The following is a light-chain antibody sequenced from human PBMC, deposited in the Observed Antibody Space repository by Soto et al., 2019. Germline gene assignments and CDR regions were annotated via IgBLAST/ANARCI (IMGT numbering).Light chain of an antibody. Sequence: DIVMTQSPDSLGVSLGXRATINCRSSQSLLYSSNNKNYLAWYQQKPGQPPKLLIYWASTRESGVPDRFSGSGSGTDFTLTISSLQAEDVAVYYCQQYYSTPPYTFGQGTKLEIK. CDR1: QSLLYSSNNKNY. V-gene: IGKV4-1*01. J-gene: IGKJ2*01. CDR2: WAS. CDR3: QQYYSTPPYT.